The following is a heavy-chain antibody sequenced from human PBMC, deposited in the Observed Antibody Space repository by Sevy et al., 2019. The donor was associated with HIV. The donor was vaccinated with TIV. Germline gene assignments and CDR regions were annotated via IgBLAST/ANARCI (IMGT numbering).Heavy chain of an antibody. V-gene: IGHV3-53*01. Sequence: GGSLRLSCAASGFAVSNNFMNWVRRAPGKGLECVSVMYSDGNTYYADSVKGRFTISRDNSKNTVYLQMNSLRAEDTAVYYCAKGLILEGSWFGMDVWGQGTTVTVSS. D-gene: IGHD3-3*01. CDR1: GFAVSNNF. CDR3: AKGLILEGSWFGMDV. J-gene: IGHJ6*02. CDR2: MYSDGNT.